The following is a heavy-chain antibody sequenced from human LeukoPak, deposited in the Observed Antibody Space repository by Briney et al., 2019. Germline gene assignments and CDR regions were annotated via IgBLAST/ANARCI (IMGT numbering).Heavy chain of an antibody. Sequence: SETLSLTCTVSGGSISSSSYYWGWIRQPPGKGLEWIRSIYYSGSTYYNPSLKSRVTISVDTSKNQFSLKLSSVTAADTAVYYCARRGAASWGWFDPWGQGTLVTVSS. J-gene: IGHJ5*02. CDR1: GGSISSSSYY. V-gene: IGHV4-39*01. CDR2: IYYSGST. CDR3: ARRGAASWGWFDP. D-gene: IGHD6-13*01.